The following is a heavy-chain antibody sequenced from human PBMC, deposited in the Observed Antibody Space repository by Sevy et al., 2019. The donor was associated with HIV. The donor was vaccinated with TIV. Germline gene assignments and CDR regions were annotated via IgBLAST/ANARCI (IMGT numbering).Heavy chain of an antibody. V-gene: IGHV3-30*18. D-gene: IGHD2-15*01. CDR2: ISYDGSNK. Sequence: GGSLRLSCAASGFTFSSYGMHWVRQAPGKGLEWVAVISYDGSNKYYADSVKGRFTISRDNSKTKLYLQMNSLRAEDTAVYYCAKGSGGSCFNWFDPWGQGTLVTVSS. CDR3: AKGSGGSCFNWFDP. CDR1: GFTFSSYG. J-gene: IGHJ5*02.